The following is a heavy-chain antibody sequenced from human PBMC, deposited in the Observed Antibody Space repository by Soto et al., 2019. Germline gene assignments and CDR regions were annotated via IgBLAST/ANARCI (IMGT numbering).Heavy chain of an antibody. Sequence: QVQLQESGPGLVKPSDTLALTCSVSVDSVSSDYWIWIRQPPGKGLEWIGYIHYSGGTNYNPSLESRVTISIDTSKDHFSLKLSSVTAADTAVYYCARLTAAGTVDNWGQGTLVTVSS. CDR3: ARLTAAGTVDN. J-gene: IGHJ4*02. CDR1: VDSVSSDY. CDR2: IHYSGGT. D-gene: IGHD6-13*01. V-gene: IGHV4-59*02.